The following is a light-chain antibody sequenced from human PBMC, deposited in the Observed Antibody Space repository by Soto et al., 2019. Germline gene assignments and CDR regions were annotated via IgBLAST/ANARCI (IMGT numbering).Light chain of an antibody. V-gene: IGLV2-14*01. Sequence: QLVLTQPASVSGSPGQSITISCTGTSGDVGGYNFVSWYQQHPGKAPKLIIYEVSNRPSGVSNRFSGSKSGNSASLTISGLQPEDEADYYCSSYTNTSPLVLFGGGTQLTVL. CDR2: EVS. CDR1: SGDVGGYNF. J-gene: IGLJ7*01. CDR3: SSYTNTSPLVL.